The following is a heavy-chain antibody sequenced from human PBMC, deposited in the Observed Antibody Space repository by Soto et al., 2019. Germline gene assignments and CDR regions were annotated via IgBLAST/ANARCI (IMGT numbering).Heavy chain of an antibody. CDR1: GGTFSSYA. J-gene: IGHJ6*02. Sequence: QVQLVQSGAEVKEPGSSVKVSCQASGGTFSSYALSWVRQAPGQGLEWMGGIIPLFRTPDYAQKFQGRVTITADESTSTTYMELSSLRSEDTAIYCRARDNGRPQSGGTYYDMTDVWGQGTTITVSS. V-gene: IGHV1-69*12. D-gene: IGHD3-22*01. CDR2: IIPLFRTP. CDR3: ARDNGRPQSGGTYYDMTDV.